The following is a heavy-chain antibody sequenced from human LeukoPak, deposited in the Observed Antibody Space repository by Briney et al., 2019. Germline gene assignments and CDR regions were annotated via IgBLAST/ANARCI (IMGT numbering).Heavy chain of an antibody. CDR1: GGSISSGGYY. CDR2: IYYSGST. Sequence: SETLSLTCTVSGGSISSGGYYWSWIRQHPGKGLEWIGYIYYSGSTYYNPSLKSRVTISVDTSKNQFSLKLSSVTAADTAVYYCARQVVGATSFDYWGQGTLVTVSS. V-gene: IGHV4-31*03. J-gene: IGHJ4*02. CDR3: ARQVVGATSFDY. D-gene: IGHD1-26*01.